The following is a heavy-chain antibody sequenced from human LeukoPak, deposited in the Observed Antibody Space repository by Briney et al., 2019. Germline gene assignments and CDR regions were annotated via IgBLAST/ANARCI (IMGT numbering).Heavy chain of an antibody. J-gene: IGHJ4*02. CDR1: GFTFSSYA. CDR3: ARATYCYDSSGPHLGY. Sequence: PGRSLRLSCGASGFTFSSYAMHWVREAPGKGLEWVAVISYDGSNKYYADSVKGRFTISRDNSKNTLYLQMNSPKAEDAAVYYCARATYCYDSSGPHLGYWGQGTLVTVSS. D-gene: IGHD3-22*01. CDR2: ISYDGSNK. V-gene: IGHV3-30-3*01.